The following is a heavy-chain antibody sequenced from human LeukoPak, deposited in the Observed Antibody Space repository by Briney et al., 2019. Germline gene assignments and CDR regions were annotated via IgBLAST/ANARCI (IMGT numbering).Heavy chain of an antibody. V-gene: IGHV4-61*05. CDR3: ARQRGTGGFFNWFDP. D-gene: IGHD7-27*01. CDR1: GASISSSSYY. Sequence: SETLSLTCTVSGASISSSSYYWSWIRQPPGKGLEWIGYISYSGSTNYNPSLNSRVTISVDTSKNQFSLKLSSVTAADTAVYYCARQRGTGGFFNWFDPWGQGTLVTVSS. CDR2: ISYSGST. J-gene: IGHJ5*02.